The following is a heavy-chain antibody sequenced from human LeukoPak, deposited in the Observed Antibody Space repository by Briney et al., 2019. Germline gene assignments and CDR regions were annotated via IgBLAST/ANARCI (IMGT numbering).Heavy chain of an antibody. V-gene: IGHV1-24*01. D-gene: IGHD2-2*01. CDR2: FDPEDGET. J-gene: IGHJ6*02. CDR3: ATFPQLLRDPYGMDV. Sequence: ASVKVSCKVSGYTLTELSMHWVRQAPGKGLEWLGGFDPEDGETIYAQKFQGRVTMTEDTSTDTAYMELSSLRSEDTAVYYCATFPQLLRDPYGMDVWGQGTTVTVSS. CDR1: GYTLTELS.